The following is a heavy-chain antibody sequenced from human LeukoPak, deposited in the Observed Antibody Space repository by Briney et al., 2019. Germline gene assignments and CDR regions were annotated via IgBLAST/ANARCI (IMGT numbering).Heavy chain of an antibody. CDR2: INTYNGNT. CDR1: VYTFTTYA. J-gene: IGHJ4*02. D-gene: IGHD3-3*01. V-gene: IGHV1-18*01. Sequence: VASVTVSCTTSVYTFTTYAISWVRQAPGQGGEWMGWINTYNGNTNFAQKFQDRVTITTDTSTSTAYLELRSLRSDDTAVYYCARDAIQGRLTSDYWGQGTLVTVSS. CDR3: ARDAIQGRLTSDY.